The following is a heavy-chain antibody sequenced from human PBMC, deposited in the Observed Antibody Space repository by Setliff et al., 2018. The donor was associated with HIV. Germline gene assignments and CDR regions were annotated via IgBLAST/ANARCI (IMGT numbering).Heavy chain of an antibody. Sequence: LSLTCTVSGGSISTYYWTWIRQPPGKGLEWIGHIHTSGSTIYNPSLKSRLTITIDTSRNQFSLKLTSVTAADTAVYYCAKFYCPHGVCYGFDIWGQGTMVTVSS. J-gene: IGHJ3*02. CDR2: IHTSGST. CDR3: AKFYCPHGVCYGFDI. V-gene: IGHV4-4*09. D-gene: IGHD2-8*01. CDR1: GGSISTYY.